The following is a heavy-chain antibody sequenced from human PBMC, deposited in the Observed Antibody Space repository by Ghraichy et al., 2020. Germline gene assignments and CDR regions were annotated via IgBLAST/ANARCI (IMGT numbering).Heavy chain of an antibody. CDR3: AIHKYCSSTSCSRRGPFDY. J-gene: IGHJ4*02. CDR2: ISSSSSYT. D-gene: IGHD2-2*01. Sequence: GGSLRLSCAASGFTFSDYYMSWIRQAPGKGLEWVSYISSSSSYTNYADSVKGRFTISRDNAKNSLYLQMNSLRAEDTAVYYCAIHKYCSSTSCSRRGPFDYWGQGTLVTVSS. V-gene: IGHV3-11*06. CDR1: GFTFSDYY.